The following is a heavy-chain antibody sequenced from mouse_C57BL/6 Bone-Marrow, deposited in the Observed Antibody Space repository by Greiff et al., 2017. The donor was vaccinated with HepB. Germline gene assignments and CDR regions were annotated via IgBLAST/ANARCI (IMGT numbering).Heavy chain of an antibody. CDR2: ISSGGSYT. D-gene: IGHD1-1*01. CDR3: ARHDYGGYFDV. Sequence: EVKLEESGGDLVKPGGSLKLSCAASGFTFSSYGVSWVRQTPDKRLEWVATISSGGSYTYYPDSVKGRFTISRDNAKNTLYLQMSSLKSEDTAMYYCARHDYGGYFDVWGTGTTVTVSS. CDR1: GFTFSSYG. J-gene: IGHJ1*03. V-gene: IGHV5-6*02.